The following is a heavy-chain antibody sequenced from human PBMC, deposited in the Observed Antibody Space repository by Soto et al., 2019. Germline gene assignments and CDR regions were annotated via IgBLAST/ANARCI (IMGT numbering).Heavy chain of an antibody. D-gene: IGHD3-16*01. CDR3: ARDWGAPGRGSALGYYYHSGMDV. V-gene: IGHV3-7*05. J-gene: IGHJ6*02. CDR1: GFPFSTYW. CDR2: IKEDGSEE. Sequence: EVQLVESGGGLVQPGGSLRLSCAASGFPFSTYWMNWVRQAPGKGLQWVANIKEDGSEEYYVDSVKGRFTISRDNAKNSLYLDMNSLRGEDTAVYYCARDWGAPGRGSALGYYYHSGMDVWGQGTTVTVPS.